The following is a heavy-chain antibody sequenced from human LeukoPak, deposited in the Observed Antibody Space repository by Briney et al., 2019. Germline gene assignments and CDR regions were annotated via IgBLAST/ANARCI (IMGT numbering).Heavy chain of an antibody. CDR1: GGTFSSYA. J-gene: IGHJ4*02. D-gene: IGHD4-11*01. Sequence: SCKASGGTFSSYAMHWVRQAPGKGLEWVAVISYDGSNKYYADSVKGRFTISRDNSKNTLYLQMNSLRAEDTAVYYCARPLTTVTTQGIDYWGQGTLVTVSS. CDR2: ISYDGSNK. V-gene: IGHV3-30-3*01. CDR3: ARPLTTVTTQGIDY.